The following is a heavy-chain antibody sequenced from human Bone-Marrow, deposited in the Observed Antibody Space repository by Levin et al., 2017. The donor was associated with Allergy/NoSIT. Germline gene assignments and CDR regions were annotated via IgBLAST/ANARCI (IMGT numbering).Heavy chain of an antibody. CDR1: GFNFRDYS. CDR3: VRGQIYFGELLPDP. Sequence: GESLKISCAASGFNFRDYSMHWVRQAPGKGLEWVSFISYDGLNKFYADSVKGRLTISRDNSNNILSLQVNALRPEDAAVYYCVRGQIYFGELLPDPWGQGTLVTVSS. J-gene: IGHJ5*02. CDR2: ISYDGLNK. V-gene: IGHV3-30-3*01. D-gene: IGHD3-10*01.